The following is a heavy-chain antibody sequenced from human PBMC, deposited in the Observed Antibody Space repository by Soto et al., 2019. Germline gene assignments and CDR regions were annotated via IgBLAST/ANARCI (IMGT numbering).Heavy chain of an antibody. CDR2: PYRGGVA. V-gene: IGHV3-53*01. D-gene: IGHD2-2*01. Sequence: EVQLVESGGGLIQPGGSLRLSCAASGFIVRDNFMIWVRQAPGKGLEWVSAPYRGGVAYYAEAVKGRLIISRDNPDNTLYLQMTGLRTDDSAIYYCSRALVEVPAHARLDAFDLWGQGTVVTVS. CDR3: SRALVEVPAHARLDAFDL. J-gene: IGHJ3*01. CDR1: GFIVRDNF.